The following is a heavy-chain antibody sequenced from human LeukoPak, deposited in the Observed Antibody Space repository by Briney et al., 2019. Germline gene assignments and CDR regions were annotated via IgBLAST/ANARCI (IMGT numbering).Heavy chain of an antibody. Sequence: SEILSLACTVSGGSISSSSYYWGWIRQPPGKGLEWIGSIYYSGSTYYNPSLKSRVTISVDTSKNQFSLKLSSVTAADTAVYYCARLGITMVRGYYYYGMDAWGQGTTVTVSS. V-gene: IGHV4-39*01. CDR2: IYYSGST. CDR1: GGSISSSSYY. D-gene: IGHD3-10*01. J-gene: IGHJ6*02. CDR3: ARLGITMVRGYYYYGMDA.